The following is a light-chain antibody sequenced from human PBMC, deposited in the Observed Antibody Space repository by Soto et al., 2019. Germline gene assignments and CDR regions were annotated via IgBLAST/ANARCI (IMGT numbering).Light chain of an antibody. Sequence: QSALTQPPSASGSPGQSVTISCTGASSDAGGYDFVSWYQQHPGKAPKLMIYDVTKRPSGVPDRFSGSKSGNTASLTVSGLQADDEADYYCSSYPGSSLPVAFGGGIKLTVL. V-gene: IGLV2-8*01. J-gene: IGLJ2*01. CDR2: DVT. CDR1: SSDAGGYDF. CDR3: SSYPGSSLPVA.